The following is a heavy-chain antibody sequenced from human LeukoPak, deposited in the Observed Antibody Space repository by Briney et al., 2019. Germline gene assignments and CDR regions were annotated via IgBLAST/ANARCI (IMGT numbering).Heavy chain of an antibody. V-gene: IGHV1-18*01. CDR3: ARVYCSGGSCYFYWYFDL. CDR1: GYTFTSYG. CDR2: ISAYNGNT. D-gene: IGHD2-15*01. J-gene: IGHJ2*01. Sequence: ASVKVSCKASGYTFTSYGISWVRQAPGQGLEWMGWISAYNGNTNYAQKLQSRVTMTTDTSTSTAYMELRSLRSDDTAVYYCARVYCSGGSCYFYWYFDLWGRGTLVTVSS.